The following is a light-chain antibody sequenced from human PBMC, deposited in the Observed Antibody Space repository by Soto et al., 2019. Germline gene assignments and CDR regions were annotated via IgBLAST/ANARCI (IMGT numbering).Light chain of an antibody. Sequence: QSVLTQPASVSGSPGQSIPISCTGTSSDVGSYNLVSWYQQHPGKAPKLMIYEVSKRPSGVSNRFSGSKSGNTASPTISGLQAEDEADYYCCSYAGSSTWVFGGGTKLTVL. CDR2: EVS. CDR3: CSYAGSSTWV. V-gene: IGLV2-23*02. J-gene: IGLJ3*02. CDR1: SSDVGSYNL.